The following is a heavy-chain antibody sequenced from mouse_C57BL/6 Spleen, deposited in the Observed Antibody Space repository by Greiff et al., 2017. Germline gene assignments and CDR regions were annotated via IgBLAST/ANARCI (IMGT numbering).Heavy chain of an antibody. CDR1: GFTFSSYA. CDR2: ISDGGSYT. V-gene: IGHV5-4*01. D-gene: IGHD2-3*01. Sequence: DVKLVESGGGLVKPGGSLKLSCAASGFTFSSYAMSWVRQTPEKRLEWVATISDGGSYTYYPDNVKGRFTISRDNAKNNLYLQMSHLKSEDTAMYYCAREGMMAMDYWGQGTSVTVSS. J-gene: IGHJ4*01. CDR3: AREGMMAMDY.